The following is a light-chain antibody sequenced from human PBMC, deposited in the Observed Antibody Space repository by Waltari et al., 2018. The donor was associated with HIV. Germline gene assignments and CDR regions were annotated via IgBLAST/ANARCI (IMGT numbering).Light chain of an antibody. CDR3: ATWDDSLSGLWV. CDR1: RSNSGSNY. V-gene: IGLV1-47*01. J-gene: IGLJ3*02. Sequence: QSVLSPPPSPSGTPGQRASISCHGSRSNSGSNYLYWYQQLPGTAPKLLIYRNNQRPSGVPDRFSGSKSGTSASLAISGLRSEDEADYYCATWDDSLSGLWVFGGGTKLTVL. CDR2: RNN.